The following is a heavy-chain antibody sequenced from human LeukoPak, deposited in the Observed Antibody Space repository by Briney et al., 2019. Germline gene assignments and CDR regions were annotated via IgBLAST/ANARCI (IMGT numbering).Heavy chain of an antibody. V-gene: IGHV4-34*01. CDR3: ARASCRFCGVDV. Sequence: SETLSLTCAVSGGSFSSYYWSWIRQTPEKGLEWIGEINHSRSTNYNPSLKSRVTISMDASRDQFSLRLSSVTAADTAVYYCARASCRFCGVDVWGQGTTVTVSS. J-gene: IGHJ6*02. CDR1: GGSFSSYY. D-gene: IGHD3-3*01. CDR2: INHSRST.